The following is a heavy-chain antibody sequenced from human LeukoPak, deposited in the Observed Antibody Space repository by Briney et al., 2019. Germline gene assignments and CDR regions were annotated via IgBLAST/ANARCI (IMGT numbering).Heavy chain of an antibody. CDR2: IYYSGST. CDR3: AALLPHSSSPPY. D-gene: IGHD2-2*01. J-gene: IGHJ4*02. Sequence: SETLSLTCTVSGGSISSSSYYWGWIRQPPGKGLEWIGSIYYSGSTYYNPSLKSRVTISVDTSKNQFSLKLSSVTAADTAVYYCAALLPHSSSPPYWGQXTLVTVSS. V-gene: IGHV4-39*07. CDR1: GGSISSSSYY.